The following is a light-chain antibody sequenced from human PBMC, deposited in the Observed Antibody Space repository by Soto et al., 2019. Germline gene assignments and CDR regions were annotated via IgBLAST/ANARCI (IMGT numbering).Light chain of an antibody. Sequence: QAVVTQPPSVTAAPGQKVTISCSGSSSNIGKNYVSWYQQLPGTAPKLLIYENNKRPSGIPDRFSGSKSGTSATLGITGLQTGDEADYYCGTWDSSLSAWVFGGGTQLTVL. CDR1: SSNIGKNY. CDR2: ENN. J-gene: IGLJ2*01. V-gene: IGLV1-51*02. CDR3: GTWDSSLSAWV.